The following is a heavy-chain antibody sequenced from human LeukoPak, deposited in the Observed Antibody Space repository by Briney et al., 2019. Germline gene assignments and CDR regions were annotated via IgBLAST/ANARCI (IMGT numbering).Heavy chain of an antibody. Sequence: GGSLRLSCAASGFTFSSYGMHWVRQAPGKGLEWVAFIRYDGSNKYYADSVKGRFTISRDNSKNTLYLQMNSLRAEDTAVYYCAKDSSGSGSYPDAFDIWGQGTMVTVSS. CDR2: IRYDGSNK. D-gene: IGHD3-10*01. CDR3: AKDSSGSGSYPDAFDI. V-gene: IGHV3-30*02. CDR1: GFTFSSYG. J-gene: IGHJ3*02.